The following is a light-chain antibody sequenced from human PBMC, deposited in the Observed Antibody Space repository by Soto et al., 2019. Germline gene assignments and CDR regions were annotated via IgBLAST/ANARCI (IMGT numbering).Light chain of an antibody. CDR3: QQYDSSVPT. CDR2: GAS. J-gene: IGKJ1*01. Sequence: EILLTQSPGTLSLSPGERATLSCRASQSVASAYLAWYQHKPGQAPRLLLSGASSRATDIPDRFSGSGSGTDFTLIISRLEPEDFAVYYCQQYDSSVPTFGQGTKVDIK. V-gene: IGKV3-20*01. CDR1: QSVASAY.